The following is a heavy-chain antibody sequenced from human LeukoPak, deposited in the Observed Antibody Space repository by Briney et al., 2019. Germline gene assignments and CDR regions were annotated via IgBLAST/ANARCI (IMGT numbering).Heavy chain of an antibody. V-gene: IGHV3-74*01. CDR1: GFTFSSYW. Sequence: GGSLRLSCAASGFTFSSYWMHWVRQAPGKGLVWVSRINSDGSSISYADSVKGRFTISRDNAKNTLYLQMNSLRAEDTAVYYCARDTRYYYGSGSFRGFDYWGQGTLVTVSS. J-gene: IGHJ4*02. CDR3: ARDTRYYYGSGSFRGFDY. CDR2: INSDGSSI. D-gene: IGHD3-10*01.